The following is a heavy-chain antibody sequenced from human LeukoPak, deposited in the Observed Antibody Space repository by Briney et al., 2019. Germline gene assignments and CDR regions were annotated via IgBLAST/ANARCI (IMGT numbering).Heavy chain of an antibody. J-gene: IGHJ3*02. CDR2: IYYSGST. CDR3: ARAPNGFGAFDI. D-gene: IGHD2-8*01. Sequence: SSETLSLTCTVSGGSMRSYYWVWIRQPPGKGLEWVGYIYYSGSTDCNPSLKSRVTISVDTSKNQCSLKMSSVTAADTAVYYCARAPNGFGAFDIWGPGTMVTVSS. CDR1: GGSMRSYY. V-gene: IGHV4-59*01.